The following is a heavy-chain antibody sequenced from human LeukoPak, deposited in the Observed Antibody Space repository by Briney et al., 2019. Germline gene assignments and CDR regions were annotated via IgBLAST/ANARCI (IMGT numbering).Heavy chain of an antibody. CDR2: INPNSGGT. CDR1: GYTFTGYY. Sequence: ASVKVSCKASGYTFTGYYMHWVRQAPGQGLEWMGWINPNSGGTNYAQKFQGRVTMTRDTSISTAYMELSRLRSDDMAVYYCARPRFSSGWYDDAFDIWGQGTMVTVSS. CDR3: ARPRFSSGWYDDAFDI. J-gene: IGHJ3*02. V-gene: IGHV1-2*02. D-gene: IGHD6-19*01.